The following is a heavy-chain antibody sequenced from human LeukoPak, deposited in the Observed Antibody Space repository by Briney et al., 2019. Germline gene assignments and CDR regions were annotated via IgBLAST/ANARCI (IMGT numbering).Heavy chain of an antibody. D-gene: IGHD3-22*01. J-gene: IGHJ4*02. V-gene: IGHV4-34*01. Sequence: SETLSLTCAVYGGSFSGYYWSWIRQPPGKGLEWIGEINHSGSTNYNPSLKSRVTISVATSTTQFSLKLSSVTAADTAVYYCARGRGYYSSYWSFGYWGQGTLVTVSS. CDR2: INHSGST. CDR1: GGSFSGYY. CDR3: ARGRGYYSSYWSFGY.